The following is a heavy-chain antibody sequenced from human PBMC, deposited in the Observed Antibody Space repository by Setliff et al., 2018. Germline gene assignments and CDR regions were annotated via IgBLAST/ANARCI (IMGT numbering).Heavy chain of an antibody. CDR3: ASGVTTGDY. CDR2: INPSGDTT. J-gene: IGHJ4*02. Sequence: GASVKVSCKASGYTFTHFYITWVRQAPGQGLEGMGIINPSGDTTSYAQKFQGWVTMTRDTSISTAYMELSRLRSDDTAVYYCASGVTTGDYWGQGTLVTVSS. D-gene: IGHD4-17*01. CDR1: GYTFTHFY. V-gene: IGHV1-46*01.